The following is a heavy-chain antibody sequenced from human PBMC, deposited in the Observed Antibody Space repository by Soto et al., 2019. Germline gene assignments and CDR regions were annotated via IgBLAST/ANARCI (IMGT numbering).Heavy chain of an antibody. V-gene: IGHV3-43*01. CDR3: AKDISRSYGMDV. Sequence: PGGSLRLSCAASGFTFDDYTMHWVRQAPGKGLEWVSLISWDGGSTYYADSVKGRFTISRDNSKNSLYLQMNSLRTEDTALYYCAKDISRSYGMDVWGQGTTVTVSS. CDR1: GFTFDDYT. CDR2: ISWDGGST. J-gene: IGHJ6*02.